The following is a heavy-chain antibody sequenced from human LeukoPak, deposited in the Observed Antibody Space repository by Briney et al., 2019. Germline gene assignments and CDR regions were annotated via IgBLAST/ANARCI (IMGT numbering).Heavy chain of an antibody. V-gene: IGHV3-66*01. J-gene: IGHJ6*02. CDR1: GFTVSSNY. Sequence: GGSLRLSCAASGFTVSSNYMSWVRQAPGKGLEWVSVIYSGGSTYYADSVKGRFTISRDNSKNTLYLQMNSLRAEDTAVYYCARDRGAIYYYGMDVWGLGTTVTVSS. CDR2: IYSGGST. D-gene: IGHD4/OR15-4a*01. CDR3: ARDRGAIYYYGMDV.